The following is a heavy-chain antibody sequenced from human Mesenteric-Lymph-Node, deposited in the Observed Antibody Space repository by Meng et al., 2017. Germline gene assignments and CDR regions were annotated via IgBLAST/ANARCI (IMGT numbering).Heavy chain of an antibody. Sequence: SETLSLTCAVYGGSFSTYYWTWIRQPPGKGLEWIGYIYYSGSTNFNPSLKSRVTMSVDTSKNQFSLMLSSVTAADTAVYYCARDSLWFDPWGQGTLVTVSS. J-gene: IGHJ5*02. CDR2: IYYSGST. CDR1: GGSFSTYY. V-gene: IGHV4-59*01. CDR3: ARDSLWFDP.